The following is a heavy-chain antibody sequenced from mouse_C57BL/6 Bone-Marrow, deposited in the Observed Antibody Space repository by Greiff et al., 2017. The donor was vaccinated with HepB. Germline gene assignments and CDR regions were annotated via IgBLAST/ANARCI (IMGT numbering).Heavy chain of an antibody. CDR2: ICPRDGST. D-gene: IGHD1-1*01. CDR1: GYTFTDHT. J-gene: IGHJ3*01. Sequence: VQLQQSDAELVKPGASVKISCKVSGYTFTDHTIHWMKQRPEQGLEWIGYICPRDGSTKYNEKFKGKATLTEDKSYSTAYMQLNSLTSEDSAVYFCARGRYYYGSSLADWGQGTLVTVSA. CDR3: ARGRYYYGSSLAD. V-gene: IGHV1-78*01.